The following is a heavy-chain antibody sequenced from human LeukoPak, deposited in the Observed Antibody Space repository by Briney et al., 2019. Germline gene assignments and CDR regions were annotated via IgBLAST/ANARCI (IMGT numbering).Heavy chain of an antibody. J-gene: IGHJ4*02. Sequence: SETLSLTCSVSGVSISSSSYYWGWIRQAPGKGLEWIESIYYSGSTYYNPSLKSRVTISVDTSKNQFSLKLSSVTAADTAVYYCARGGPGSRISFDYWGQGTLVTVSS. CDR3: ARGGPGSRISFDY. V-gene: IGHV4-39*01. CDR2: IYYSGST. CDR1: GVSISSSSYY. D-gene: IGHD3-16*01.